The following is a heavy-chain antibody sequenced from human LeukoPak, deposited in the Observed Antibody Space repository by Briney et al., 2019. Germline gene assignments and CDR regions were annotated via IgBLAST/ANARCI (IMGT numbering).Heavy chain of an antibody. CDR3: ARDLVGATRERYYFDY. J-gene: IGHJ4*02. V-gene: IGHV1-18*01. D-gene: IGHD1-26*01. Sequence: GASVKVSCKASGYTFTSYGISWVRQAPGQGLEWLGWISAYNGNTNFAQKIQGRVTMTRDTSTSTVYMELSSLRSEDTAVYYCARDLVGATRERYYFDYWGQGTLVTVSS. CDR1: GYTFTSYG. CDR2: ISAYNGNT.